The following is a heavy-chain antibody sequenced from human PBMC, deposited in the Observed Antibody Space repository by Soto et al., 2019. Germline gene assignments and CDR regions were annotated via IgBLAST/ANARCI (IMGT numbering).Heavy chain of an antibody. Sequence: EVQLVESGGGLVHPGGSLRLSCAASGFTFSTYWMTWVRQPPGKGLEWVANMDQDGSERYYVDSVRGRFTVSRDNAKNSLYLQMNSLRAEDTAVYYCVCGGNFFIYWGQGTLVTVSP. CDR3: VCGGNFFIY. J-gene: IGHJ4*02. CDR2: MDQDGSER. CDR1: GFTFSTYW. V-gene: IGHV3-7*01. D-gene: IGHD3-16*01.